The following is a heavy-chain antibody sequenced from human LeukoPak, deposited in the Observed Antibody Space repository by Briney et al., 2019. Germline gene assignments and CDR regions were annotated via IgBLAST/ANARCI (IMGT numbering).Heavy chain of an antibody. J-gene: IGHJ4*02. CDR1: GYTFTSYG. Sequence: ASVKVSCKASGYTFTSYGISWVRQAPGQGLEWMGWISAYNGNTNYTQKLQGRVTMATDTYTSTAYMELRSLRSDDTAVYYCARRQTIGPRRDDYWGQGTPVTVSS. V-gene: IGHV1-18*01. CDR2: ISAYNGNT. D-gene: IGHD6-6*01. CDR3: ARRQTIGPRRDDY.